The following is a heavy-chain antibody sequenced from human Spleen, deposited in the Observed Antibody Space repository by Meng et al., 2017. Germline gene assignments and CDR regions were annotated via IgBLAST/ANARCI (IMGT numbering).Heavy chain of an antibody. CDR3: AREAGFHDRSNYYEWFDP. CDR2: MTPYSGKT. CDR1: VYTFTSYD. V-gene: IGHV1-8*01. J-gene: IGHJ5*02. Sequence: ASVKVSCKASVYTFTSYDINWVRQATEQGLEWMGWMTPYSGKTGYAQKFQGRVIMARNISTSTAYMELSGLTSEDTGVYFCAREAGFHDRSNYYEWFDPWGQGTLVTVSS. D-gene: IGHD3-22*01.